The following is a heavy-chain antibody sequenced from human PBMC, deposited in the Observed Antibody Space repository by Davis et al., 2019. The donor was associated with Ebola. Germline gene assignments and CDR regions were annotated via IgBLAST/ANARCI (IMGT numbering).Heavy chain of an antibody. CDR3: ARADGFSSSWYLFDY. Sequence: PGGSLRLSCAASGFTFSGPSMNWVRRAPGKGLEWVSHISVGTGAIEYADSVKGRFTMSRDNAKNSLYLQMNGLRAEDTAVYYCARADGFSSSWYLFDYWGQGTLVTVSS. J-gene: IGHJ4*02. V-gene: IGHV3-48*01. CDR2: ISVGTGAI. CDR1: GFTFSGPS. D-gene: IGHD6-13*01.